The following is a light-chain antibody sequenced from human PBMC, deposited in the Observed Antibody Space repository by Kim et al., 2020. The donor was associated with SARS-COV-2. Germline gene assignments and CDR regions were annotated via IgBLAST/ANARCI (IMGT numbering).Light chain of an antibody. V-gene: IGKV1-5*03. J-gene: IGKJ1*01. Sequence: AYGGDRVTILWRASQSISDWLAWYQQKPGEAPNLLIYRASNVHAGVPSRFTGSGSGTDFTLTISSLQPDDFATYYCQQYNTSPWTFGQGTKVDIK. CDR3: QQYNTSPWT. CDR2: RAS. CDR1: QSISDW.